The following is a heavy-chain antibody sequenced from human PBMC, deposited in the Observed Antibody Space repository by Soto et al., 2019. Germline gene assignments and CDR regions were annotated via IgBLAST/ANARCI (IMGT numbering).Heavy chain of an antibody. CDR3: ANTWIQIWSIGY. V-gene: IGHV3-30*18. CDR2: ISYDGSNK. J-gene: IGHJ4*02. D-gene: IGHD5-18*01. Sequence: GGSLRLSCAASGFTFSSYGMHWVRQAPGKGLEGVAVISYDGSNKYYADSVKGRFTISRDNSKNTLYLQMNSLRAEDTAVYYCANTWIQIWSIGYWGQGTLVTVSS. CDR1: GFTFSSYG.